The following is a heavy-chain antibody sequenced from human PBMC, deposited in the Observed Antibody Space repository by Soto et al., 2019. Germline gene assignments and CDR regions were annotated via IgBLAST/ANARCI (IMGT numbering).Heavy chain of an antibody. Sequence: PGGSLRLSCAASGFTFSSYEMNWVRQAPGKGLEWVSYISSSGSTIYYADSVKGRFTISRDNAKNSLYLQMNSLRAEDTAVYYCARDLGADVLLWFGNAFDIWGQGTMVTVSS. CDR3: ARDLGADVLLWFGNAFDI. V-gene: IGHV3-48*03. J-gene: IGHJ3*02. CDR1: GFTFSSYE. D-gene: IGHD3-10*01. CDR2: ISSSGSTI.